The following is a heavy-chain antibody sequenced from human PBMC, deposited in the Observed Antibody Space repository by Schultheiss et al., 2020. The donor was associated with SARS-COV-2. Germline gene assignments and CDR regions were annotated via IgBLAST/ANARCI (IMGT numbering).Heavy chain of an antibody. V-gene: IGHV4-61*08. CDR1: GGSISSGGYY. CDR2: IYYSGST. Sequence: SETLSLTCTVSGGSISSGGYYWSWIRQPPGKGLEWIGYIYYSGSTNYNPSLKSRVTISVDMSKNQFSLKLSSVTAADTAVYYCARGKGPPGADYWGQGTLVTVSS. J-gene: IGHJ4*02. CDR3: ARGKGPPGADY.